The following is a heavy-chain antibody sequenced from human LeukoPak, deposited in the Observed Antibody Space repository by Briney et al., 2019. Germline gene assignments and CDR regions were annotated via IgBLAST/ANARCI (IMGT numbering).Heavy chain of an antibody. Sequence: GGSLRLSCAASGFTFSSYSMNWVRQAPGKGLEWVSTISGSGDSTYYADSVKGRFTISRDNSKNTLYLQMNSLRAEDTAVYYCAKLSSSQPEDYWGQGTLVTVSS. J-gene: IGHJ4*02. CDR1: GFTFSSYS. D-gene: IGHD6-6*01. V-gene: IGHV3-23*01. CDR3: AKLSSSQPEDY. CDR2: ISGSGDST.